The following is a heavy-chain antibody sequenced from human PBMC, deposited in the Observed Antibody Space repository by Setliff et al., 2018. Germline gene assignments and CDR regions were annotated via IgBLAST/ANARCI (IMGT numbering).Heavy chain of an antibody. CDR2: INAGNGNT. CDR3: AGSYDILTGYYLAALGSSLNL. V-gene: IGHV1-3*01. CDR1: GYTFTSYA. D-gene: IGHD3-9*01. Sequence: ASVKVSCKASGYTFTSYAMHWVRQAPGQRLEWMGWINAGNGNTKYSQKFQGRVTITRDTSASTAYMELSSLRSEDTAVYYCAGSYDILTGYYLAALGSSLNLWGQGTLVTVSS. J-gene: IGHJ4*02.